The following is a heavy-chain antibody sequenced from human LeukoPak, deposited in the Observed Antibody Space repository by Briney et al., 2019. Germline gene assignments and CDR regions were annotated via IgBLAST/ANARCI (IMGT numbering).Heavy chain of an antibody. CDR1: GFTFSSSW. CDR2: IKEDGSET. CDR3: ARDSGRFHLDY. V-gene: IGHV3-7*01. Sequence: GGSLRLSCAASGFTFSSSWMIWVRQAPGKGLEWVASIKEDGSETYYVDSVKGRFTVSRDNGRKSLYVQMSSLRVEDTAVYYCARDSGRFHLDYWGQGILVTVSS. J-gene: IGHJ4*02. D-gene: IGHD6-19*01.